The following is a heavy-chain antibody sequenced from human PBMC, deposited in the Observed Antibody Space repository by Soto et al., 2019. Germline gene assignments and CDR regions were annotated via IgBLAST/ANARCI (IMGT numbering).Heavy chain of an antibody. J-gene: IGHJ6*02. CDR1: GYTFTRYW. D-gene: IGHD2-8*02. CDR3: ARHLTGGVGRGMDV. Sequence: AGESLKISCKGSGYTFTRYWIGWVRQMPGKGLELMGIVFPDDSDVRYSPSFHGQVTISADKSLNTASLQWSALKASDTAIYYCARHLTGGVGRGMDVWGQGTTVTVS. CDR2: VFPDDSDV. V-gene: IGHV5-51*01.